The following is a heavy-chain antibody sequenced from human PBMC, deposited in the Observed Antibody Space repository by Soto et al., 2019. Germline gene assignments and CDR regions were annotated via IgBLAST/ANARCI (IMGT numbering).Heavy chain of an antibody. CDR3: AKDKLYSNFEHYFDY. J-gene: IGHJ4*02. V-gene: IGHV3-9*01. Sequence: ESGGGFVQPGRSLRLSCTSSGFTFENYAMHWVRQAPGKGLEWVSGISWNRGTIGYADSVRGRFTISRDNAKNSLYLQMDRLRPEDTALYYCAKDKLYSNFEHYFDYWGRGTLVSVSS. CDR1: GFTFENYA. D-gene: IGHD4-4*01. CDR2: ISWNRGTI.